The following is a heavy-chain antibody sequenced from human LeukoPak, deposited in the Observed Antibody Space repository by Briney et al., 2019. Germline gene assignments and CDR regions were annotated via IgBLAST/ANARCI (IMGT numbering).Heavy chain of an antibody. CDR2: ISAYNGNT. CDR3: ARVDCSSTSCYRLNAFDAFDI. Sequence: GASVTVSCKASGYTFTNYGISWVRQAPGQGLEWMGWISAYNGNTNYAQKLQGRVTMTTDTSTSTAYMELRSLRSDDTAVYYCARVDCSSTSCYRLNAFDAFDIWGQGTMVTVSS. D-gene: IGHD2-2*01. J-gene: IGHJ3*02. CDR1: GYTFTNYG. V-gene: IGHV1-18*01.